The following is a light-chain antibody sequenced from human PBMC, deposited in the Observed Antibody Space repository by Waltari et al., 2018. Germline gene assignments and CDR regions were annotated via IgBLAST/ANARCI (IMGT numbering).Light chain of an antibody. CDR1: QSVNNW. Sequence: DIQMSKSPSTLSASVGDRITITCRASQSVNNWLAWYQQKPGKAPKLLLYKTSSLQTGAPSRFSGSGSGTEFTLTISSLQPDDSATYYCQQYNSYPVTFGGGTKVEIK. V-gene: IGKV1-5*03. J-gene: IGKJ4*01. CDR2: KTS. CDR3: QQYNSYPVT.